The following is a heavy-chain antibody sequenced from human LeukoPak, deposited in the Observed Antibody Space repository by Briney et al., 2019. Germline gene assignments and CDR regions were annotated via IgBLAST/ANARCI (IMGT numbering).Heavy chain of an antibody. CDR2: ISSNGGST. J-gene: IGHJ4*02. Sequence: GGSLRLSCSASGFTFSSYAMHWVRRAPGKGLEYVSGISSNGGSTYYANSVKGRVTISRDNSKNTLYLHMGSLRAEDMAVYYCAIAAAATVLGYWGQGTLVTVSS. D-gene: IGHD6-13*01. CDR1: GFTFSSYA. CDR3: AIAAAATVLGY. V-gene: IGHV3-64*01.